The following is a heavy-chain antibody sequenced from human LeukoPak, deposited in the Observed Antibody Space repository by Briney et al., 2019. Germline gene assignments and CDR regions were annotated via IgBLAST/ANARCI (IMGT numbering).Heavy chain of an antibody. CDR1: GFTFSNYA. CDR2: INGGGVNT. D-gene: IGHD4-11*01. CDR3: AKDLYSNYGPADY. Sequence: PGGSLRLSCAASGFTFSNYALSWVRQAPGKGLEWVSTINGGGVNTHYADSVGGRFTISRDNSKNTLFLQMNSLRDEDTALYYCAKDLYSNYGPADYWGQGNLVTVSS. J-gene: IGHJ4*02. V-gene: IGHV3-23*01.